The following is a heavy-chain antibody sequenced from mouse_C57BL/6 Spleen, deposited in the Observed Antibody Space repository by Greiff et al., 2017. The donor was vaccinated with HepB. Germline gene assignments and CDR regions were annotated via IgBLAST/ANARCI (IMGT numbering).Heavy chain of an antibody. CDR3: ARSPGRDAMDY. CDR2: IWSGGST. CDR1: GFSFTSYG. J-gene: IGHJ4*01. V-gene: IGHV2-2*01. Sequence: VKLVESGPGLVQPSQSLSITCTVSGFSFTSYGVHWVRQSPGKGLEWLGVIWSGGSTDYNAAFISRLSISKDNSTSQVFFKMNSLQADDTAIYYCARSPGRDAMDYWGQGTSVTVSS. D-gene: IGHD3-3*01.